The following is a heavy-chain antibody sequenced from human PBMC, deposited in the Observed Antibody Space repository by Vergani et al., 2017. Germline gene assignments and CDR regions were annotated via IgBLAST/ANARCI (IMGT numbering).Heavy chain of an antibody. CDR1: GGSFSTGGQS. D-gene: IGHD3-10*01. V-gene: IGHV4-61*02. J-gene: IGHJ5*02. CDR2: IYTSGAT. Sequence: QVQLQESGPGLVKPSQTLSLTCTVSGGSFSTGGQSWTWLRQSAGNGLEWIGRIYTSGATNYNPSLRSRAIMSVDASKKQFSLKLTSVTAADTAVYYCGRVADFYGLGSRLLDLWGQGILVTVSS. CDR3: GRVADFYGLGSRLLDL.